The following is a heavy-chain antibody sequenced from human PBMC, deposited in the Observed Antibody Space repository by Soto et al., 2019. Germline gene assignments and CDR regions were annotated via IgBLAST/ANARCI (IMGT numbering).Heavy chain of an antibody. V-gene: IGHV1-18*01. J-gene: IGHJ5*02. Sequence: QVHLVQSGVEVKTPGASVKVSCQASGYTFFTYDISWVRQAPGQGLEWMGWISTYSGDTKYAQKFQGRVTMTTDTSTTTAYLELRSLRSDDTAVYYCARRPSPTTSDKWFDPWGQGTLVTVSS. CDR1: GYTFFTYD. CDR3: ARRPSPTTSDKWFDP. D-gene: IGHD5-12*01. CDR2: ISTYSGDT.